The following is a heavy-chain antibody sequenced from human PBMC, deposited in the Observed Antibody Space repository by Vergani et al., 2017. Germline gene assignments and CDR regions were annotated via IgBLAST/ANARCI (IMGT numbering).Heavy chain of an antibody. CDR1: DGSISSYY. Sequence: QVQLQESGPGLVKPSETLSLTCTVSDGSISSYYWSWIRQPPGKGLEWIGYIYYSGSTNYNPSLKSRVTISVDTSKNQFSLKLSSVTAADTAVYYCAREAKITMVRESYYYYYYMDVWGKGTTVTVSS. D-gene: IGHD3-10*01. CDR3: AREAKITMVRESYYYYYYMDV. J-gene: IGHJ6*03. CDR2: IYYSGST. V-gene: IGHV4-59*01.